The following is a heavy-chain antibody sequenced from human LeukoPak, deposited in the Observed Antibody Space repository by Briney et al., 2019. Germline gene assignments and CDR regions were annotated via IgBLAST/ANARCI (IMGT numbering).Heavy chain of an antibody. CDR2: ISIYNGNT. D-gene: IGHD3-3*01. CDR3: ARITYDFWSGYYMPDDP. Sequence: ASVKVPCKASGYTLTNYGISWVRQAPGQGLEWMGWISIYNGNTDYAQKLRGRVTMTTDTSTSTAYMELGSLRSDDTAVYYCARITYDFWSGYYMPDDPWGQGTLVTVSS. V-gene: IGHV1-18*01. J-gene: IGHJ5*02. CDR1: GYTLTNYG.